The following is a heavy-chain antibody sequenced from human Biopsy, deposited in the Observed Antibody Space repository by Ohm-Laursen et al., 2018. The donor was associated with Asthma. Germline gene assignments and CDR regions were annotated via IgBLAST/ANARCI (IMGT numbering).Heavy chain of an antibody. J-gene: IGHJ6*02. D-gene: IGHD2-21*01. Sequence: SLRLSCAASGFSFSDYYMTWMRQAPGKGLEWVSSISSSGSTKYPAESVQGRFTISRDNTQKSLFLQMNSLRAEDTAIYFCARVLESRDRGPCYFFALDVWGQGTTVAVS. CDR3: ARVLESRDRGPCYFFALDV. V-gene: IGHV3-11*01. CDR1: GFSFSDYY. CDR2: ISSSGSTK.